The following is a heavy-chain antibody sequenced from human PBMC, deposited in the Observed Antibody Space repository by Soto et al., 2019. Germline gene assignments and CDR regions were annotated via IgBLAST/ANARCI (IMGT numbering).Heavy chain of an antibody. CDR1: GYTFTSYD. J-gene: IGHJ1*01. V-gene: IGHV1-18*01. CDR3: ARGYGSGWYSQYFHH. D-gene: IGHD6-19*01. CDR2: ISTSNGHT. Sequence: QVQLVQSGAEVKKPGATVYVSCKASGYTFTSYDIFWVRQAPGQGLEWMGWISTSNGHTNYAQKLQDRVIMTTDTSTSTAYMELRRLRSDDTAVYYCARGYGSGWYSQYFHHWGQGTLVTVSP.